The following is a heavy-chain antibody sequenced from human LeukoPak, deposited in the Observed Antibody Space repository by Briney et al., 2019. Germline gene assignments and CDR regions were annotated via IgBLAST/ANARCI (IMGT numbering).Heavy chain of an antibody. J-gene: IGHJ1*01. Sequence: GGSLRLSCAASGFIVSNNYMNWVRQAPGKGLEWVSIIYSGGGTYYADSVKGRFTISRDNSKNTLYLQMNSLRAEDTAVYYCARDHSPEYNSSAGYFQLWGQGTLVTVSS. CDR2: IYSGGGT. D-gene: IGHD6-6*01. CDR1: GFIVSNNY. V-gene: IGHV3-53*01. CDR3: ARDHSPEYNSSAGYFQL.